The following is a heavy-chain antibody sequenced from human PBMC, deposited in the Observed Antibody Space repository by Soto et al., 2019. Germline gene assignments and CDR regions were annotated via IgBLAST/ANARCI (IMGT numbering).Heavy chain of an antibody. J-gene: IGHJ4*02. V-gene: IGHV1-69*06. CDR1: GGTFSSYA. CDR3: ARGMIGWFGELLYIEYYFDY. D-gene: IGHD3-10*01. Sequence: SVKVSCKASGGTFSSYAISWVRQAPGQGLEWMGGIIPIFGTANYAQKFQGRVTITADKSTSTAYMELSRLRSDDTAVYYCARGMIGWFGELLYIEYYFDYWGQGTLVTVSS. CDR2: IIPIFGTA.